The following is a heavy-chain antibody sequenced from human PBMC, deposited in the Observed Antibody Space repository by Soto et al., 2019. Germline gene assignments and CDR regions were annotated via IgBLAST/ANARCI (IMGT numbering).Heavy chain of an antibody. CDR3: AREGSTTVTTWGGEFYYGMDV. D-gene: IGHD4-17*01. CDR2: IWYDGSNK. V-gene: IGHV3-33*01. Sequence: GGSLRLSCAASGFTFSSYGMHWVRQAPGKGLEWVAVIWYDGSNKYYADSVKGRFTISRDNSKNTLYLQMNSLRAEDTAVYYCAREGSTTVTTWGGEFYYGMDVWGQGTTVTVSS. CDR1: GFTFSSYG. J-gene: IGHJ6*02.